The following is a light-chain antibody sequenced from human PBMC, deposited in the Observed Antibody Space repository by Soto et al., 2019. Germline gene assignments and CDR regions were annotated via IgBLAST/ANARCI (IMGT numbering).Light chain of an antibody. CDR1: QSISSW. CDR2: DAS. CDR3: QQYNSYSTXT. J-gene: IGKJ1*01. V-gene: IGKV1-5*01. Sequence: DIQMTQSPSTLSASVGDRVTITCRASQSISSWLAWYQQKPGKAPKLLIYDASSLESGVPSRFSGSGSGTEFTLTISSLQPDDFATYYCQQYNSYSTXTFGQGTKV.